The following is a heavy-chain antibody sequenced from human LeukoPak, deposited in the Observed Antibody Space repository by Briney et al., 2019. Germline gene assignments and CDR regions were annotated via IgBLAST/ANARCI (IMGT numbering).Heavy chain of an antibody. D-gene: IGHD3-22*01. CDR2: IYYSGST. Sequence: PSETLSLTCTASSGSISSSSYYWGWIRQPPGKGLEWIGSIYYSGSTYHNPSLKSRVTISIDTSKNQFSLKLSSVTAADTAVYYCARDQYYYDSSGYYGFDYWGQGTLVTVSS. CDR3: ARDQYYYDSSGYYGFDY. J-gene: IGHJ4*02. V-gene: IGHV4-39*07. CDR1: SGSISSSSYY.